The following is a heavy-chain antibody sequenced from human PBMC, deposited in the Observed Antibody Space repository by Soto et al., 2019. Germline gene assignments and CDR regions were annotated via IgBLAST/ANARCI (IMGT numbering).Heavy chain of an antibody. V-gene: IGHV3-21*01. CDR3: ARSIQLWLSDY. J-gene: IGHJ4*02. CDR1: VFTFSSYR. Sequence: PGGPLRLCCAASVFTFSSYRMNWVRQAPGKGLEWVSSISSSSSYIYYADSVKGRFTTSRDNAKNSLYLQMNSLRAEDTAVYYCARSIQLWLSDYWGQGTLVTVSS. D-gene: IGHD5-18*01. CDR2: ISSSSSYI.